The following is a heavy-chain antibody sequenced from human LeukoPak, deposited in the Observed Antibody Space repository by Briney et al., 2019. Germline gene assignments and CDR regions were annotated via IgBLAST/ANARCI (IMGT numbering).Heavy chain of an antibody. D-gene: IGHD3-22*01. Sequence: PSETLSLTCTVSGYSISSGYYWGWIRQPPGKGLEWIGSIYHSGSTYYNPSLKSRVTISVDTSKNQFSLKPSSVTAADTAVYYCAREVISTTNYWGQGTLVTVSS. CDR3: AREVISTTNY. CDR2: IYHSGST. J-gene: IGHJ4*02. CDR1: GYSISSGYY. V-gene: IGHV4-38-2*02.